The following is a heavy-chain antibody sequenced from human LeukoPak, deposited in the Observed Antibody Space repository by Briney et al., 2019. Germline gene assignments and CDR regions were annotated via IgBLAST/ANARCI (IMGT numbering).Heavy chain of an antibody. CDR3: ARESRIAAAEPFDY. Sequence: PGGSLRLSCAASGFTFSSYGMHWVRQAPGKGLEWVAVISYDGSNKYYADSVKGRYTISRDNSKNTLYLQMNSLRAEDTAVYYCARESRIAAAEPFDYWGQGTLVTVSS. D-gene: IGHD6-13*01. J-gene: IGHJ4*02. CDR1: GFTFSSYG. V-gene: IGHV3-30*03. CDR2: ISYDGSNK.